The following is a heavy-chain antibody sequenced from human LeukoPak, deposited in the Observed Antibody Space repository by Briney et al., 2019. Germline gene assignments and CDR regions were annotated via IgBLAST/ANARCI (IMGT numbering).Heavy chain of an antibody. CDR3: ARVRVDYYDSSGYYSVWYYYYYMDV. Sequence: GGSLRLSCAASGFTFSSYPLNWVRQAPGKGLEWVSSISTSNTYIYYADSLQGRFTISRDNAKNSLYLQMNSLRAEDTAVYYCARVRVDYYDSSGYYSVWYYYYYMDVWGKGTTVTISS. V-gene: IGHV3-21*01. CDR1: GFTFSSYP. CDR2: ISTSNTYI. J-gene: IGHJ6*03. D-gene: IGHD3-22*01.